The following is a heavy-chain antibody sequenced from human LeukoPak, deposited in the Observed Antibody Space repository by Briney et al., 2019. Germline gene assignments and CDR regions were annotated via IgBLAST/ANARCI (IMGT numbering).Heavy chain of an antibody. Sequence: GASVKVSCKASGGTFSSYAISWVRQAPGQGLEWMGGIIPIFGTANYAQKFQGRVTITADESTSTAYMELSSLRSEDTAVYYCARDACSSTSCSAGGNWFDPWGQGTLVTVSS. CDR3: ARDACSSTSCSAGGNWFDP. J-gene: IGHJ5*02. D-gene: IGHD2-2*01. CDR1: GGTFSSYA. V-gene: IGHV1-69*13. CDR2: IIPIFGTA.